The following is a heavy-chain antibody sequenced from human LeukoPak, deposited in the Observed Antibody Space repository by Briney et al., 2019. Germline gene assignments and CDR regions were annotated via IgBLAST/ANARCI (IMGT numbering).Heavy chain of an antibody. J-gene: IGHJ6*02. CDR2: ISSSSSYI. D-gene: IGHD2-8*01. CDR1: GFTVSSNY. V-gene: IGHV3-21*01. CDR3: ARDLDYAMGYGMDV. Sequence: GGSLRLSCAASGFTVSSNYMNWVRQAPGKGLEWVSSISSSSSYIYYADSVEGRFTISRDNAKNSLYLQMNTLRAEDTAVYYCARDLDYAMGYGMDVWGQGTTVTVSS.